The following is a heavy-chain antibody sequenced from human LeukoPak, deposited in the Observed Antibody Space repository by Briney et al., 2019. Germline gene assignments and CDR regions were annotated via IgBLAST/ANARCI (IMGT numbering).Heavy chain of an antibody. CDR3: ARKASIRGGFH. Sequence: SETLSLTCTVSGDSISSSSYYWGWIRQPPGTGLEWIGSIYYTGYTYDNPSLRSRITMSVDTPKNQFSLQLSSVTAADTAVYYCARKASIRGGFHWGQGTLVTVSS. V-gene: IGHV4-39*01. D-gene: IGHD2-2*01. CDR2: IYYTGYT. J-gene: IGHJ4*02. CDR1: GDSISSSSYY.